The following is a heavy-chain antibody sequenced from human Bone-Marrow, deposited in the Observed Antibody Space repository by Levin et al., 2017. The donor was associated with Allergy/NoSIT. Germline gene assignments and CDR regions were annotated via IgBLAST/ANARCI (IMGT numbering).Heavy chain of an antibody. D-gene: IGHD1-26*01. CDR2: ISGSGGST. CDR1: GFTFSSYA. V-gene: IGHV3-23*01. J-gene: IGHJ4*02. CDR3: AKGAYSGSYSGPSNFDY. Sequence: GGSLRLSCAASGFTFSSYAMSWVRQAPGKGLEWVSAISGSGGSTYYADSVKGRFTISRDNSKNTLYLQMNSLRAEDTAVYYCAKGAYSGSYSGPSNFDYWGQGTLVTVSS.